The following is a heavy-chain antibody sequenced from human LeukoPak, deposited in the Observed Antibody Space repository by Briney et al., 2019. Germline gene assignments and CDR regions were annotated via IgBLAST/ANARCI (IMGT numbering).Heavy chain of an antibody. J-gene: IGHJ2*01. CDR3: ARDLDNNWGYFDL. CDR1: GGSISSNSYY. Sequence: KPSETLSLTCIVSGGSISSNSYYWGWLRQPPGQGLKWIGSVYYSGNTYYNPSLKSRVTTSVDTSKTQFSLRLTSVTAADTAVYYCARDLDNNWGYFDLWGRGALVTVSS. D-gene: IGHD1-20*01. CDR2: VYYSGNT. V-gene: IGHV4-39*07.